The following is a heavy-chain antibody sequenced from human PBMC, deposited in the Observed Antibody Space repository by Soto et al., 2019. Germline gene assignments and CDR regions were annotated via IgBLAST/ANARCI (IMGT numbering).Heavy chain of an antibody. J-gene: IGHJ4*02. CDR1: GFTFSSYA. CDR2: ISYDGSNK. CDR3: ATYSSGLRD. D-gene: IGHD6-19*01. V-gene: IGHV3-30-3*01. Sequence: QVQLVESGGGVVQPGRSLRLSCAASGFTFSSYAMHWVRQAPGKGLEWVAVISYDGSNKYYADAVKGRFTISRDNSKNTLYLQMNSLRAEDTAVYYCATYSSGLRDWGQGTLVTVSS.